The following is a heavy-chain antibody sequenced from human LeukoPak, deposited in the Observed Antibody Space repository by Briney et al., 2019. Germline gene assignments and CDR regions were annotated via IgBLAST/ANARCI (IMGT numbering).Heavy chain of an antibody. J-gene: IGHJ4*02. Sequence: GGSLRLSCAASEFTLGSYAMSWVRQAPGKGLEWVSGISANGANTHYAESVRGRFIIPRDNSKNTLYLQMNSLRAGDTALYFCAKYHNPDSTGPFHWGQGTLVTVSS. CDR2: ISANGANT. CDR1: EFTLGSYA. D-gene: IGHD3-22*01. V-gene: IGHV3-23*01. CDR3: AKYHNPDSTGPFH.